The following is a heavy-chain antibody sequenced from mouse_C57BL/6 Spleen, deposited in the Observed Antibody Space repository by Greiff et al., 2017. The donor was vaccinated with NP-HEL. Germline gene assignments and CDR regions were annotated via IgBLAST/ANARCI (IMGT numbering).Heavy chain of an antibody. J-gene: IGHJ2*01. Sequence: EVKLQESGPELVKPGASVKISCKASGYSFTGYYMNWVKQSPEKSLEWIGEINPSTGGTTYNQKFKAKATLTVDKSSSTAYMQLKSLTSEDSAVYYCARSHYDYLDYWGQGTTLTVSS. D-gene: IGHD2-4*01. CDR1: GYSFTGYY. CDR2: INPSTGGT. V-gene: IGHV1-42*01. CDR3: ARSHYDYLDY.